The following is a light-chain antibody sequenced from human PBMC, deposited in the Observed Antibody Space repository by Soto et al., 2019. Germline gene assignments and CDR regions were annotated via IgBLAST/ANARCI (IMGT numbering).Light chain of an antibody. V-gene: IGKV1-6*01. CDR3: LQDYNYPRT. CDR1: QDIGND. Sequence: IQMTQSPSSMSASVGDRVTITCRASQDIGNDLGWYQQKPGKAPRLLISTASTLESGVPARFSGSGSGTHFILTISSLQPEDFATYFCLQDYNYPRTFGQGTKVDIK. CDR2: TAS. J-gene: IGKJ1*01.